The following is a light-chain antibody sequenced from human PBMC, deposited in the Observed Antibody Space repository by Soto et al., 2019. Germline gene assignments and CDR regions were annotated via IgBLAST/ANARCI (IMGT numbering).Light chain of an antibody. V-gene: IGKV3-20*01. CDR3: QQYGSSPIT. Sequence: IVLAQSPGTLSLSAGERATLSCRTSQSVSSSYLAWYQQKPGQAPRLLIYGASSRATGIPDRFSGSGYGTDFTLTISRLEPEDFAVYYCQQYGSSPITFGQGTLL. J-gene: IGKJ5*01. CDR2: GAS. CDR1: QSVSSSY.